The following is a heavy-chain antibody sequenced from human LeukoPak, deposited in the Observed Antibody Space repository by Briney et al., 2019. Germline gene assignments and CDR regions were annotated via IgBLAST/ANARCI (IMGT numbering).Heavy chain of an antibody. Sequence: GGALRLSCAASGFTFSSYAMSWVRQAPGKGLEWVSAISGSGGSTYYADSVKGRFTISRDNSKNTLYLQMNSLRAEDTAVYYCAKVLSAVVPAAIFDYWGQGTLVTVSS. J-gene: IGHJ4*02. CDR2: ISGSGGST. D-gene: IGHD2-2*01. CDR3: AKVLSAVVPAAIFDY. V-gene: IGHV3-23*01. CDR1: GFTFSSYA.